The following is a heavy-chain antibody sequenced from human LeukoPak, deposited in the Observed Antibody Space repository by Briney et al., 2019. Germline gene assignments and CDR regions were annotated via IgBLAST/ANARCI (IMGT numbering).Heavy chain of an antibody. CDR3: ARGGGGTALRGPFDY. D-gene: IGHD2-15*01. CDR1: GGSISSSSYH. Sequence: TSETLSLTCTVSGGSISSSSYHWGWIRQSPGKGLEWIGSIYYSGNTYFNPSLKSRVTISVDMSKNQFSLKLSSVTAADTAVYYCARGGGGTALRGPFDYWGQGTLVTVSS. V-gene: IGHV4-39*01. CDR2: IYYSGNT. J-gene: IGHJ4*02.